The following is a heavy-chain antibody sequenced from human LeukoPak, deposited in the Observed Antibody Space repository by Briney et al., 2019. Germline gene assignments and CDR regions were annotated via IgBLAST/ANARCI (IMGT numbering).Heavy chain of an antibody. D-gene: IGHD6-13*01. V-gene: IGHV2-70*11. CDR1: GFSLSTSGMC. Sequence: SGPALVKPTQTLTLTCTFSGFSLSTSGMCVSWIRQPPGKALEWLARIDWADDKYYSTSLKTRLTISKDTSKNQVVLTMTNMDPVDTATYYCAHELGYYYYMDVWGKGTTVTVSS. J-gene: IGHJ6*03. CDR3: AHELGYYYYMDV. CDR2: IDWADDK.